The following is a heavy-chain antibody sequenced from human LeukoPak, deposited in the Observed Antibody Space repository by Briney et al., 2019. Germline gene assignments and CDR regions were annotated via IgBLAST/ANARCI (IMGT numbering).Heavy chain of an antibody. D-gene: IGHD5-12*01. CDR2: IYHSGST. CDR1: GYSISSGYY. J-gene: IGHJ4*02. V-gene: IGHV4-38-2*01. CDR3: ASHGSSGHDPLT. Sequence: PSETLSLTCAVSGYSISSGYYWGWIRQPPGKGLEWIGSIYHSGSTYYTPSLKSRVTISVDTSKNQFSLKLSSVTAADTAVYYCASHGSSGHDPLTWGQGTLVTVSS.